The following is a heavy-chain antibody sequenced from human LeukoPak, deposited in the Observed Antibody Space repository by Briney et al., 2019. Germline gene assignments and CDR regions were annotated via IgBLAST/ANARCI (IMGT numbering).Heavy chain of an antibody. CDR2: IWFDGSNK. CDR1: GFIFSNDA. D-gene: IGHD1-1*01. Sequence: GGSLRLSCAASGFIFSNDAMHWVRQAPGKGLEWVAFIWFDGSNKHYADSVKGRFTISRDNSEDTLYLQMNSLRAEDTAVYYCVKDPSGSGFAFDSWGQGALVTVSS. V-gene: IGHV3-30*02. J-gene: IGHJ4*02. CDR3: VKDPSGSGFAFDS.